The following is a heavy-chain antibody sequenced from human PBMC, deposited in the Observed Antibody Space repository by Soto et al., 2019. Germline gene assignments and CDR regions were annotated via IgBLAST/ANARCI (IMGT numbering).Heavy chain of an antibody. CDR1: GFTFDDYA. CDR2: ISWNSGSI. D-gene: IGHD3-10*01. J-gene: IGHJ4*02. CDR3: AKDMWANFLGSGGGMDY. Sequence: EVQLVESGGGLVQPGRSLRLSCAASGFTFDDYAMHWVRQAPGKGLEWVSGISWNSGSIGYADSVKGRFTISRDNAKNSLYLQKNSLRAEDTAFYYCAKDMWANFLGSGGGMDYWGQGTLVTVSS. V-gene: IGHV3-9*01.